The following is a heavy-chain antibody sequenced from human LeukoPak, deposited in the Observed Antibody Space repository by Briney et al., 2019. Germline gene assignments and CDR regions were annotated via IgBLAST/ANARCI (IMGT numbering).Heavy chain of an antibody. V-gene: IGHV1-8*01. CDR3: ARERTVGWFDP. J-gene: IGHJ5*02. Sequence: VASVKVSCKASGYTFTSYDINWVRQATGQGLEWMGWMNPNSGNTGYAQKFQGRVTMTRDMSTSTVYMELSSLRSEDTAVYYCARERTVGWFDPWGQGTLVTVSS. CDR1: GYTFTSYD. CDR2: MNPNSGNT. D-gene: IGHD4-11*01.